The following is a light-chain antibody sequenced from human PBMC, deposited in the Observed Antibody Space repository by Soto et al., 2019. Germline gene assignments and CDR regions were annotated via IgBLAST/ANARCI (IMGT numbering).Light chain of an antibody. CDR1: QSVSSY. J-gene: IGKJ1*01. V-gene: IGKV3-11*01. Sequence: EIVLTQSPATLSLSPGERATLSCRASQSVSSYLAWYQQKPGQAPRLLIYDASNRATDIPARFSGSGSGTDFTLTISSLEPEDFAVYYCQQRSNWRTVGQGTKVEIK. CDR3: QQRSNWRT. CDR2: DAS.